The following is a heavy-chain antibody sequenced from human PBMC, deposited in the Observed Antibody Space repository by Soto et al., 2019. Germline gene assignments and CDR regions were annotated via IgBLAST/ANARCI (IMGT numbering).Heavy chain of an antibody. J-gene: IGHJ4*02. CDR3: AMVRGVRGYHYVEPFDY. CDR1: GYIFTNFA. CDR2: VSGYNGNT. D-gene: IGHD3-10*01. V-gene: IGHV1-18*04. Sequence: QVELVQSGAEVKKPGASVTVSCNFSGYIFTNFAINWVRQAPGQGLEWMGWVSGYNGNTNYARKLQGRVTMTTDTYTSTAYILLTSLGSDDTAIYFCAMVRGVRGYHYVEPFDYWGQGTLVTVSS.